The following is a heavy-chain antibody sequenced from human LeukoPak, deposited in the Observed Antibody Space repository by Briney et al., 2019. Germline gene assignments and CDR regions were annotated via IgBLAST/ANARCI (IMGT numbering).Heavy chain of an antibody. CDR1: GLTFSSRW. CDR3: ARVSEGWQQLVRGYYYYMDV. V-gene: IGHV3-7*01. D-gene: IGHD6-13*01. J-gene: IGHJ6*03. Sequence: QPGGSLRLSCAASGLTFSSRWMSWVRQAPGKGLEWVGNIQPDGREQYPVDSVKGRFTISRDNAKNSLYLQMNSLRAEDTAVYYCARVSEGWQQLVRGYYYYMDVWGKGTTVTVSS. CDR2: IQPDGREQ.